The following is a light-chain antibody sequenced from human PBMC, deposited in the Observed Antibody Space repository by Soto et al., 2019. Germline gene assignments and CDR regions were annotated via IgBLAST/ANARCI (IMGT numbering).Light chain of an antibody. Sequence: EIVMTQTPLSSPVTLGQPASISCKSSQSLVHSDGNTYLSWLQQRPGQPPRLLIYKISNRFYGVPDRFNGSGAGTDFTLKISRVEAEDVGDYYCMQATQMPYTFGQWTTLEIK. CDR3: MQATQMPYT. CDR1: QSLVHSDGNTY. J-gene: IGKJ2*01. V-gene: IGKV2-24*01. CDR2: KIS.